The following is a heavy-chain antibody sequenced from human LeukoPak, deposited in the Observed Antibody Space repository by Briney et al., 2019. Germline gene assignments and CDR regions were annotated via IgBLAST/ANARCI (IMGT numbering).Heavy chain of an antibody. V-gene: IGHV3-30*18. Sequence: GGSLRLSCAASGFTFSTYDMHWVRQATGKGLEWVAVISYDGSNKYYADSVKGRFTISRDNSKNTLYLQMNRLRAEDTAVYYCAKVSSPGYCNGGRCHSFAYWGQGTLVTVSS. CDR3: AKVSSPGYCNGGRCHSFAY. D-gene: IGHD2-15*01. CDR2: ISYDGSNK. J-gene: IGHJ4*02. CDR1: GFTFSTYD.